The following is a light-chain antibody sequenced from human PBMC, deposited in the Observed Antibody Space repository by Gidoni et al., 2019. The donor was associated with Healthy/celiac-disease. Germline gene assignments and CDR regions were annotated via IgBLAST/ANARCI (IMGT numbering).Light chain of an antibody. Sequence: QSVLTQPPSASGTPGQRVTISCSGSSSNIGSNYVYWYQQLPGTAPKRLIYRNNQRPSGVPDRFSGSKSGTSASLAISGLRSEDEADYYCAAWDDSLTRVFGGGTKLTVL. J-gene: IGLJ3*02. CDR1: SSNIGSNY. CDR2: RNN. CDR3: AAWDDSLTRV. V-gene: IGLV1-47*01.